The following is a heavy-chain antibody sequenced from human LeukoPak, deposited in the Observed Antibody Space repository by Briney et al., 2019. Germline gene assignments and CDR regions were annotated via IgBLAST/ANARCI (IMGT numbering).Heavy chain of an antibody. CDR3: AKDRSSSTIAVRGGY. J-gene: IGHJ4*02. Sequence: PGGSLRLSCAASGFTFSSYAMSWVRQAPGKGLGWVSAISGSGGSTYYADSVKGRFAISRDNSKNTLYLQMTSLRAEDTALYYCAKDRSSSTIAVRGGYWGQGTLVTVSS. CDR2: ISGSGGST. D-gene: IGHD6-19*01. CDR1: GFTFSSYA. V-gene: IGHV3-23*01.